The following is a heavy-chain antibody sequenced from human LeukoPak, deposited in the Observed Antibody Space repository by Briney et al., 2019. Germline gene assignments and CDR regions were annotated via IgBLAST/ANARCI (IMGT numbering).Heavy chain of an antibody. CDR3: ARGGPAVGIAAAGTFDY. CDR2: IGTAGDT. J-gene: IGHJ4*02. V-gene: IGHV3-13*01. CDR1: GFTFSSYD. Sequence: PGGSLRLSCAASGFTFSSYDMHWVRQATGKALEWVSAIGTAGDTYYPGSVKGRFTISRENAKNSLYLRMNSLRAGDTAVYYCARGGPAVGIAAAGTFDYWGQGTLVTVSS. D-gene: IGHD6-13*01.